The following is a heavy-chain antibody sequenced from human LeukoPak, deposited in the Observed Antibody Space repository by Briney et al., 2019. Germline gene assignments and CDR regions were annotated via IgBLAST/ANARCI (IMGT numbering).Heavy chain of an antibody. CDR1: GFTFSSYA. CDR2: ISGSGGST. CDR3: AKDLLRFLEWLPNYYYYGMDV. Sequence: GGSLRLSCAASGFTFSSYAMSWVRQAPGKGLEWVSAISGSGGSTYYADSAKGRFTISRDNSKNTLYLQMNSLRAEDTAVYYCAKDLLRFLEWLPNYYYYGMDVWGQGTTVTVSS. V-gene: IGHV3-23*01. J-gene: IGHJ6*02. D-gene: IGHD3-3*01.